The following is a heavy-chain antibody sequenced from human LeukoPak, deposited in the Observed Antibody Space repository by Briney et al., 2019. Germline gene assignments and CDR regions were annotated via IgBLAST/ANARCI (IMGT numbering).Heavy chain of an antibody. V-gene: IGHV4-61*01. CDR1: GDSISSGSYY. D-gene: IGHD6-19*01. J-gene: IGHJ3*02. CDR3: ARRGSSGWYRGDAFDI. CDR2: IYYSGST. Sequence: SETLSLTCTVSGDSISSGSYYWSWIRQPPGKGLEWIGYIYYSGSTNYNPSLKSRVTISVDTSKNQFSLKLSSVTAADTAVYYCARRGSSGWYRGDAFDIWGQGTMVTVSS.